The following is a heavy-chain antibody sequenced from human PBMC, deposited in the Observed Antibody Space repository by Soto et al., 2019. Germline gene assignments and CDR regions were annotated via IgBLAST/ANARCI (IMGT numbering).Heavy chain of an antibody. CDR3: ARVPTTVTNWCDP. V-gene: IGHV4-4*02. J-gene: IGHJ5*02. CDR1: GGSISSSNW. D-gene: IGHD4-17*01. CDR2: ICHGGST. Sequence: QVQLQESGPELVKPSGTLSLTCAVSGGSISSSNWWTWVRQPPGKGLEWIGEICHGGSTYYNPSPKSRVTNSVDKSKDQFSLKLSSVTAADTAVYYCARVPTTVTNWCDPWGQGTLVTVSS.